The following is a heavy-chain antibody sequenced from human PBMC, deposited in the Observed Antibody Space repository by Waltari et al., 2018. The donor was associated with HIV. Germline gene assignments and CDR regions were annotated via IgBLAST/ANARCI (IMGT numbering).Heavy chain of an antibody. CDR2: ISAYNGNT. Sequence: QVQLVQSGAEVKKPGDSVKVSCKASGYTFTSYGISWVRQAPGQGLEWMGWISAYNGNTNYAQKLQGRVTMTTDTATSTAYMELRSLRSDDTAVYYCARDARGYSYGYRYFDYWGQGTLVTVSS. CDR3: ARDARGYSYGYRYFDY. J-gene: IGHJ4*02. CDR1: GYTFTSYG. D-gene: IGHD5-18*01. V-gene: IGHV1-18*01.